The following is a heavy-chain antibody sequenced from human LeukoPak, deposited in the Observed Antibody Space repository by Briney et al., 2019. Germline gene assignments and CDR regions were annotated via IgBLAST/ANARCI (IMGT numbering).Heavy chain of an antibody. CDR3: TRVSICSSTSCYTPGYFQH. Sequence: PSETLSLTCTVSGGSISSGSYYWSWLRQPAGKELEWIGRIYTSGSTNYNPSLQSRVTISVDTYKKLFSLMLSSVTAAYTPVNYCTRVSICSSTSCYTPGYFQHWGQGTLVTVSS. J-gene: IGHJ1*01. D-gene: IGHD2-2*02. V-gene: IGHV4-61*02. CDR2: IYTSGST. CDR1: GGSISSGSYY.